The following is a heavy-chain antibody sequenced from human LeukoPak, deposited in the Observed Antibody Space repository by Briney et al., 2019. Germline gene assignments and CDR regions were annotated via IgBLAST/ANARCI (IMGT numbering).Heavy chain of an antibody. V-gene: IGHV1-2*02. CDR1: GYTFTGYY. D-gene: IGHD1-26*01. CDR3: ARISTGIVGAIPFDY. Sequence: GASVKVSCNASGYTFTGYYMHWVRQAPGQGLEWMGWINPNSGGTNYAQKFQGRVTMTRDTSISTAYMELSRLRSDDTAVYYCARISTGIVGAIPFDYWGQGTLVTVSS. J-gene: IGHJ4*02. CDR2: INPNSGGT.